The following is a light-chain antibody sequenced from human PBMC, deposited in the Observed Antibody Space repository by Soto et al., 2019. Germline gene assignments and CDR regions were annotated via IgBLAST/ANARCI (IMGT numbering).Light chain of an antibody. J-gene: IGKJ4*01. Sequence: EIVLTQSPATLSLSPGERANLSCRASQSVSSYLAWYQQKRGQAPRLLIYDASNRATSIPARFSGSGSGTDFTLTISSLEPEDCAVYYCQQRNNWPLTFGGGTKVEIK. CDR3: QQRNNWPLT. CDR1: QSVSSY. V-gene: IGKV3-11*01. CDR2: DAS.